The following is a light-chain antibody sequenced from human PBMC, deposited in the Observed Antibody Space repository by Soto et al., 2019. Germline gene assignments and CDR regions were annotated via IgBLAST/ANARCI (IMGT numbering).Light chain of an antibody. Sequence: QLTQSPSSLSASVGDRVTITCRASQSIDIYLHWYQQKPGKAPKLLIYSASSSQRGAPSRFSGSGSGTDFTLTISSLQPEDSATYYCQQSYSHPTFGQGTKVEVK. CDR2: SAS. V-gene: IGKV1-39*01. J-gene: IGKJ1*01. CDR3: QQSYSHPT. CDR1: QSIDIY.